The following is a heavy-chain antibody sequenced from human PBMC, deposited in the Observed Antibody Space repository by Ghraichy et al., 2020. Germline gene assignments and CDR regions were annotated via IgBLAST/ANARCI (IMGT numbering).Heavy chain of an antibody. D-gene: IGHD3-3*01. CDR2: IYHSGST. J-gene: IGHJ5*02. Sequence: TLSLTCTVSGYSISSGYYWGWIRQPPGKGLEWIGSIYHSGSTYYNPSLKSRVTISVDTSKNQFSLKLSSVTAADTAVYYCARDGNYDFWSGRGWFDPWGQGTLVTVSS. V-gene: IGHV4-38-2*02. CDR1: GYSISSGYY. CDR3: ARDGNYDFWSGRGWFDP.